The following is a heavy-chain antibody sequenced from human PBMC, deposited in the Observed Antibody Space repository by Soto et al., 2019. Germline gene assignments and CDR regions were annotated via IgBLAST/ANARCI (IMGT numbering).Heavy chain of an antibody. Sequence: PGGSLRLSCAASGFTFSSYGMHWVRQAPGKGLEWVAVIWYDGGTTDYAAPVKGRFTISRDDSKNTLYLQMNSLKTEDTAVYYCTTPQSQNYYYGMDVWGQGTTVTVSS. CDR2: IWYDGGTT. CDR1: GFTFSSYG. V-gene: IGHV3-15*01. CDR3: TTPQSQNYYYGMDV. J-gene: IGHJ6*02.